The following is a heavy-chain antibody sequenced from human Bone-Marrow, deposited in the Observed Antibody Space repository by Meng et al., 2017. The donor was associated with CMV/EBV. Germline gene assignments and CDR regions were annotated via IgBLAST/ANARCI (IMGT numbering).Heavy chain of an antibody. CDR3: ARDNEEWLRGGFFDY. Sequence: GESLKISCEASGFTFSDYYMTWIRQAPGKGLEWVSYIGTSGSTIYYADSVKGRFTISRDNSKNTLYLQMNSLRAEDTAVYYCARDNEEWLRGGFFDYWGQGTRVTGSS. CDR1: GFTFSDYY. V-gene: IGHV3-11*04. J-gene: IGHJ4*02. CDR2: IGTSGSTI. D-gene: IGHD5-12*01.